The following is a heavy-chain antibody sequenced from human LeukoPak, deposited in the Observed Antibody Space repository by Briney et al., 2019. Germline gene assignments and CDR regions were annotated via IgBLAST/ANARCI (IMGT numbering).Heavy chain of an antibody. J-gene: IGHJ4*01. Sequence: PGGSLRLSCEVSEFTFTDYWMNWVRQAPGKGPEWVASIRQDGSEKTYVDSVKGRFTISRDNTKNSLSLQLNGLRAEDTAVYYCARDGTASGLYFDLWGQGTLVTVSS. V-gene: IGHV3-7*01. CDR2: IRQDGSEK. D-gene: IGHD6-13*01. CDR1: EFTFTDYW. CDR3: ARDGTASGLYFDL.